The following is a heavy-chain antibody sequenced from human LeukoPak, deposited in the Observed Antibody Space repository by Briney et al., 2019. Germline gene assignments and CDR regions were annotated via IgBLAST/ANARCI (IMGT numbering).Heavy chain of an antibody. CDR2: TYYRSKWYN. V-gene: IGHV6-1*01. CDR3: ARATRGAYLFDY. CDR1: GDSVSSNIAA. Sequence: SQTLSLTCAISGDSVSSNIAAWNWIRQSPSRDPEWLGRTYYRSKWYNDYAVSMRGRITINPDTSKNQFSLQLNSVTPEDTAVYYCARATRGAYLFDYWGQGTLVTVSS. D-gene: IGHD3-16*01. J-gene: IGHJ4*02.